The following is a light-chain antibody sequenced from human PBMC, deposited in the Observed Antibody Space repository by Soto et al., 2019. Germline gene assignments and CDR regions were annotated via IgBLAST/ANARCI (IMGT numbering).Light chain of an antibody. CDR1: QGVSTN. J-gene: IGKJ1*01. V-gene: IGKV3-15*01. Sequence: EIVLTQSPATLSVSAGERATLSCRASQGVSTNLAWYQQKPGQAPRLLIYGASTRATGVPARFSGSGSGPEFTPTISSLQSEDFAVYYCQHYNNWPPWAFGQGTKVEIK. CDR3: QHYNNWPPWA. CDR2: GAS.